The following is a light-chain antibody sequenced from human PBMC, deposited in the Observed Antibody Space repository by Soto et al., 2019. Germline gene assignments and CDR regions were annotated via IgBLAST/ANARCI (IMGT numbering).Light chain of an antibody. CDR2: DAS. CDR1: QGINNC. J-gene: IGKJ4*01. CDR3: QQYDSLPLT. Sequence: DIQMTQSPSSLSASVGDRATITCQASQGINNCLNWYQQKPGKAPKLLISDASNLETGVPSRFSGRGYGTHFTFTISSLQPEDIATYYCQQYDSLPLTFGGGTKVDIK. V-gene: IGKV1-33*01.